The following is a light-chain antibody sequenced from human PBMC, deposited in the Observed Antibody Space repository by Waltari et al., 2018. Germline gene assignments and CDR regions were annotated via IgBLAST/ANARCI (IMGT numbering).Light chain of an antibody. V-gene: IGLV8-61*01. CDR2: STN. Sequence: QTVVTQEPSFSVSPGGTVTLSCCLSHGPVPTNPYPSWYQQTPGQAPRTLIYSTNIRSSGVPDRFSGSILANKAALTITGAQADDECDYYCVLYMGSAIWVFGGGTKLTVL. CDR3: VLYMGSAIWV. CDR1: HGPVPTNPY. J-gene: IGLJ3*02.